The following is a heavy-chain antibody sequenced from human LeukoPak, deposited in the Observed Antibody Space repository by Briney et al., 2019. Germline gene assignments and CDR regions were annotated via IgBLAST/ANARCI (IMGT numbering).Heavy chain of an antibody. V-gene: IGHV4-61*05. D-gene: IGHD3-10*01. Sequence: PSETLSLTCTVSGGSISSSSYYWGWIRQPPGKGLEWIGRIHPSGSTNYNPSLKSRVTVSVDTSKNQFSLKLSSVTAADTAVYRCARHIGGSGSHDAFDIWGQGTMVTVSS. CDR3: ARHIGGSGSHDAFDI. CDR1: GGSISSSSYY. CDR2: IHPSGST. J-gene: IGHJ3*02.